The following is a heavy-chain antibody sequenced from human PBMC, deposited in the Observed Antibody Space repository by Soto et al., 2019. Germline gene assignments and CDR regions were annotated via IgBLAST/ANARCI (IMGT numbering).Heavy chain of an antibody. V-gene: IGHV3-30-3*01. D-gene: IGHD6-19*01. CDR3: ATSSGYLNYFDY. CDR2: ISYDGSSE. CDR1: GFSFRTYP. J-gene: IGHJ4*02. Sequence: QLHLVESGGGVVRPGESLRLSCVDSGFSFRTYPMHWVRQAPGKGLEWVALISYDGSSEAYGESVRDRFTVSRDNSKNTLYLQLNSLRPEDTAVYYCATSSGYLNYFDYWGQGTLVTDSS.